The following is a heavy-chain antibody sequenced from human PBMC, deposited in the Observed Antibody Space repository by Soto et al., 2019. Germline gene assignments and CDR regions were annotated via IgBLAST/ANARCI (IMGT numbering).Heavy chain of an antibody. J-gene: IGHJ4*02. CDR2: ISNDGRNK. CDR1: GTTFSDYG. CDR3: ALGNCSGGHWCYLDY. D-gene: IGHD2-15*01. V-gene: IGHV3-30*03. Sequence: QVQLVESGGGVVQPGRSLRLSCAASGTTFSDYGMHWVRQAPGNGLEWVAAISNDGRNKYYADSVKGRFTISRDNSRNTLFLQMNSLRPEDTAVFYCALGNCSGGHWCYLDYWGQATLVTVSP.